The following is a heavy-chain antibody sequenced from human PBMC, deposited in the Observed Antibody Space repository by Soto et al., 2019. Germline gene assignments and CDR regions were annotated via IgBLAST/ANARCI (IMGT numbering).Heavy chain of an antibody. CDR2: IFCNDDK. CDR3: AHRRGASTTGGAFDI. CDR1: GFSFSTSGAG. Sequence: QITVKESCPTMVTPTQTLTLTCTFSGFSFSTSGAGVGWIRQPPGKALEWLALIFCNDDKRYTPSLNSRLTITKDTSKNQVVLTMSNLDPVDTATYFCAHRRGASTTGGAFDIWGLVTKVTVSS. J-gene: IGHJ3*02. D-gene: IGHD1-1*01. V-gene: IGHV2-5*01.